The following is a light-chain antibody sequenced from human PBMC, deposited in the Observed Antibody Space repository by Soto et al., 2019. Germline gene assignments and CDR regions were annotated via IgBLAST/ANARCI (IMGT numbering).Light chain of an antibody. CDR3: QQSYSSPPT. Sequence: EIQITQSPSSLSASVEDRVIITCRASQSISDHLSWYQQKPGKAPKLLIFAASSLQSGVPSRFSGSRSGPDFTLTISSLQPEDFATYYCQQSYSSPPTFGQGTKV. CDR2: AAS. CDR1: QSISDH. J-gene: IGKJ1*01. V-gene: IGKV1-39*01.